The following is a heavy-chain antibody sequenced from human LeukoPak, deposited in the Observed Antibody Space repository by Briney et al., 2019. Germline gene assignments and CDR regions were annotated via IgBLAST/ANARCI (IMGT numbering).Heavy chain of an antibody. V-gene: IGHV3-74*01. CDR3: ARGTSGGGPIRPFDF. J-gene: IGHJ4*02. D-gene: IGHD2-15*01. CDR2: IQGDGSNT. Sequence: GGSLRLSCAASGFTFSKNWMHWVRQVPGKGLVWVSRIQGDGSNTNYADSVKGRFTISRDNAKNTVYLQMNSLRAEDTGIYYCARGTSGGGPIRPFDFWGQGTVVTVSS. CDR1: GFTFSKNW.